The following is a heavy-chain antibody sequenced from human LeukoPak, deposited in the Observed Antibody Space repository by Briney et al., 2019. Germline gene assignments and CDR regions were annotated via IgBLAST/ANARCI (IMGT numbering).Heavy chain of an antibody. CDR2: ISYDGSNK. Sequence: GRSLRLSCAASGFTFSSYAMHWVRQAPGKGLEWVAVISYDGSNKYYADSVKGRFTISRDNSKNTLYLQMNSLRAEGTAVYYCAREGYYDSSGYFTPIDYWGQGTLATVSS. CDR1: GFTFSSYA. V-gene: IGHV3-30*04. D-gene: IGHD3-22*01. J-gene: IGHJ4*02. CDR3: AREGYYDSSGYFTPIDY.